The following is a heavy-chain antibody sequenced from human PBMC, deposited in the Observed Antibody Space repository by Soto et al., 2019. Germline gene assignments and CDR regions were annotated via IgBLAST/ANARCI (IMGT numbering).Heavy chain of an antibody. CDR2: INTYNGNT. CDR1: GYSFTGLG. J-gene: IGHJ5*02. CDR3: ARVEVLLWFGDLRSNWFDP. Sequence: QVQLVQSGAEVKKPGASVKVSCKASGYSFTGLGISWVRQAPGQGLEWMGWINTYNGNTNYAQKFQGRVTMTTDTPTSTAYMELRSLRSDDTAVYYCARVEVLLWFGDLRSNWFDPWGQGTLVIVSS. V-gene: IGHV1-18*01. D-gene: IGHD3-10*01.